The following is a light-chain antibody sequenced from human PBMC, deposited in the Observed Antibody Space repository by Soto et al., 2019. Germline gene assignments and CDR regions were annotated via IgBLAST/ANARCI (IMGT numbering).Light chain of an antibody. V-gene: IGKV3-20*01. CDR3: QQYSSSPPEFT. Sequence: EIVLTQSPGTLSVSPGERVTISCRASQSVGSSYLAWYQQRPGQAPRLLIFGASYRATGIPDRFSGSGSGTDFTLTISRLEPEDFAVYYCQQYSSSPPEFTFGPGTKVESN. CDR1: QSVGSSY. CDR2: GAS. J-gene: IGKJ3*01.